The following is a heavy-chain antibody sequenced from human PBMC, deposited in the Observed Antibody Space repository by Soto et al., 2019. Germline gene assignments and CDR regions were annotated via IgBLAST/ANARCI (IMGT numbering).Heavy chain of an antibody. CDR2: IYYSGST. CDR3: VRVPRPHIVAVTAENGMDV. D-gene: IGHD2-21*02. Sequence: QVQLQESGPGLVKPSQTLSLTCTVSGGSISSGGYYWSWIRQHPGKGLEWIGYIYYSGSTYYNPSLKRRVTISVDTSKNQCSLKPSSVTAADTAVYYCVRVPRPHIVAVTAENGMDVWGQGTTVTVSS. V-gene: IGHV4-31*03. CDR1: GGSISSGGYY. J-gene: IGHJ6*02.